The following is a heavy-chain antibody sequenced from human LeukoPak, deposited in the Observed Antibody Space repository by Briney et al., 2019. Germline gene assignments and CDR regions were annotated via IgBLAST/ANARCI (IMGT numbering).Heavy chain of an antibody. D-gene: IGHD3-3*01. J-gene: IGHJ4*02. CDR2: IYYSGST. CDR3: ARVSYYDFWSGYYGGYYFDY. CDR1: GGSINSYY. Sequence: SETLSLTCTVSGGSINSYYWSWIRQPPGKGLEWIAYIYYSGSTSYNPSLKSRVTISVDTSKNQFSLKLNSVTAADTAVYYCARVSYYDFWSGYYGGYYFDYWGQGTLVTVSS. V-gene: IGHV4-59*01.